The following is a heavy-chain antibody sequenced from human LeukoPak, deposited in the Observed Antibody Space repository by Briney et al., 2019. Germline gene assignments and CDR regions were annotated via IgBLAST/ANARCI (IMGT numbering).Heavy chain of an antibody. CDR1: GGTFSSYA. Sequence: SVKVSCKASGGTFSSYAISWVRQAPGHGLEWMGGIIPIFGTANYAQKFQGRVTITTDESTSTAYKELSSLRSEDTAVYYCARVSGSYYPHDYGGQGTRVTVSS. D-gene: IGHD3-10*01. CDR3: ARVSGSYYPHDY. V-gene: IGHV1-69*05. J-gene: IGHJ4*02. CDR2: IIPIFGTA.